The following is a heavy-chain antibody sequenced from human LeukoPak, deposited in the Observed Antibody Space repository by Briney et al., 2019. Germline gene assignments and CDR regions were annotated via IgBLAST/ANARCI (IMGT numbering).Heavy chain of an antibody. Sequence: GGSLRLSCAASGFTFSSYAMHWVRQAPGKGLEWVSSISFDSGDETLYADSVKGRFTISRDNTKNSMYLQMDSLTVEDTALYFCMRDLPATISLGDDYWGPGILVTVSS. J-gene: IGHJ4*02. CDR1: GFTFSSYA. CDR3: MRDLPATISLGDDY. D-gene: IGHD5-12*01. CDR2: ISFDSGDET. V-gene: IGHV3-21*01.